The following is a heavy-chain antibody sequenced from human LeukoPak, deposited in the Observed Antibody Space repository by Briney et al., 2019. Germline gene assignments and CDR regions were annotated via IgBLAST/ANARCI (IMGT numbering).Heavy chain of an antibody. J-gene: IGHJ6*02. CDR2: IYHSGNT. V-gene: IGHV4-59*01. CDR3: ARRDYYYYGMDV. Sequence: SETLSLTCTVSGDSLISYYWSWIRQPPGKGLEWIGYIYHSGNTNYNPSLKSRVTMSVDTSQNQFSLKLSSVTAADTAVYYCARRDYYYYGMDVWGQGTTVTVSS. CDR1: GDSLISYY.